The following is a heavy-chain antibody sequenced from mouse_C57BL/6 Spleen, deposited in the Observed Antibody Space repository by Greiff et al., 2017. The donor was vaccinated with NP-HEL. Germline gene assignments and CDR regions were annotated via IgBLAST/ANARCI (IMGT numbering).Heavy chain of an antibody. V-gene: IGHV1-15*01. Sequence: QVQLQQSGAELVRPGASVTLSCKASGYTFTDYEMHWVKQTPVHGLEWIGAIDPETGGTAYNQKFKGKAILTADKTSSTTYMELRSLTSEDSAVYYCTRASSLYYFGYWGQGTTLTVSS. J-gene: IGHJ2*01. CDR3: TRASSLYYFGY. D-gene: IGHD6-1*01. CDR1: GYTFTDYE. CDR2: IDPETGGT.